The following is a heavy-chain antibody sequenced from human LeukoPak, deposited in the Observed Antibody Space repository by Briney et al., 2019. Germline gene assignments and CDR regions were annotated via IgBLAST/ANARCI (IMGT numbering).Heavy chain of an antibody. D-gene: IGHD1-26*01. CDR1: GFTFDDYA. J-gene: IGHJ4*02. V-gene: IGHV3-9*01. CDR2: ISWNSGSI. CDR3: AKDVGGASPRGGRYYFDY. Sequence: AGGSLRLSCAASGFTFDDYAMHWVRQAPGKGLEWVSGISWNSGSIGYADSVKGRFTISRDNAKNSLYLQMNSLRAEDTALYYCAKDVGGASPRGGRYYFDYWGQGTLVTVSS.